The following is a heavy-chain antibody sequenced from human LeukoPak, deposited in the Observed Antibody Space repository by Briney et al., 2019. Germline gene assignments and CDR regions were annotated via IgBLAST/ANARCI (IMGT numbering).Heavy chain of an antibody. CDR1: GFTFSSYA. Sequence: GGSLRLSCAASGFTFSSYAMSWVRQAPGKGLEWVSAISGSGGSTYYADSVKGRFTISRDNSKNTLYLQMNSLRAEDTAVYYCAKVWSSHDSSGYYYACFDYWGQGTLVTVSS. CDR2: ISGSGGST. V-gene: IGHV3-23*01. J-gene: IGHJ4*02. D-gene: IGHD3-22*01. CDR3: AKVWSSHDSSGYYYACFDY.